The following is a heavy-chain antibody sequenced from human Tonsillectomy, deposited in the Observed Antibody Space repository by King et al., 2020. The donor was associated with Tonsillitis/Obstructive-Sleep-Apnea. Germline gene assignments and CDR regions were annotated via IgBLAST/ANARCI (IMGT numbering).Heavy chain of an antibody. V-gene: IGHV5-51*01. CDR3: ARLDEWSGNWGSYRYAFDP. CDR1: GYSFTTYW. CDR2: IYPGDSDT. J-gene: IGHJ5*02. Sequence: QLVQSGAEVKKPGESLKISCKGSGYSFTTYWIGWVRQMPGKGLEWMGIIYPGDSDTRYSPSFQGQVSISADKSISTAYLQWSSLKASDTAMYYCARLDEWSGNWGSYRYAFDPWGQGTLVTVSS. D-gene: IGHD3-16*02.